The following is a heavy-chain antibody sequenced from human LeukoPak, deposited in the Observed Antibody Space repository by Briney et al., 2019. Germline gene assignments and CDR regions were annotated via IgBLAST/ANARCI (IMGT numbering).Heavy chain of an antibody. CDR2: FDPEDGET. V-gene: IGHV1-24*01. CDR1: GYTLTELS. D-gene: IGHD3-3*01. CDR3: ARIITSGFWSGYWYYFDY. Sequence: GASVKVSCKVSGYTLTELSMHWVRQAPGKGLEWMGGFDPEDGETIYAQKFQGRVTMTEDTSTDTAYMELSSLRSEDTAVYYCARIITSGFWSGYWYYFDYWGQGTLVTVSS. J-gene: IGHJ4*02.